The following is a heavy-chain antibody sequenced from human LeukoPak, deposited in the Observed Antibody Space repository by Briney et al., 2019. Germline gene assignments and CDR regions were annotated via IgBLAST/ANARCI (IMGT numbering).Heavy chain of an antibody. Sequence: GGSLRLSCAASGVIVNMNYMNWVRQAPGKGLEWVSVIYTDGSTYYADSVKDRFTISRDNLKNTLYLQMNSLRAEDTAVYFCATSLEWLSFFDYWGQGTLVIVSS. CDR3: ATSLEWLSFFDY. CDR1: GVIVNMNY. V-gene: IGHV3-53*01. D-gene: IGHD3-3*01. J-gene: IGHJ4*02. CDR2: IYTDGST.